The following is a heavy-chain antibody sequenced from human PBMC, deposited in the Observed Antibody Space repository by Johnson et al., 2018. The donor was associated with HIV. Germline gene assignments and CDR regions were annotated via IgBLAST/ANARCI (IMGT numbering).Heavy chain of an antibody. CDR2: ISYDGSNK. J-gene: IGHJ3*02. CDR1: GFTFSSYA. Sequence: VQVVESGGGVVQPGRSLRLSCAASGFTFSSYAMHWVRQAPGKGLEWVAVISYDGSNKYYADSVKGRFTISRDNSKNTLYLQMNSLRAEDTAVYYCARSTMIEDAFDIWGQGTMVTVSS. CDR3: ARSTMIEDAFDI. V-gene: IGHV3-30-3*01. D-gene: IGHD3-22*01.